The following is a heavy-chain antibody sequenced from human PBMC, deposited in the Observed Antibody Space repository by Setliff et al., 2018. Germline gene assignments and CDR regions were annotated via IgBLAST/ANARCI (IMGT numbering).Heavy chain of an antibody. CDR1: GFIFSSLW. CDR3: ARIKPFAMDV. CDR2: INQEGSGR. J-gene: IGHJ6*02. Sequence: PGGSLRLSCEASGFIFSSLWMSWVRQAPGRGLEWVANINQEGSGRYYVDSVKGRFTVSRDNAENSLYLQMNRLRDEDTAVYFCARIKPFAMDVWGQGTTVTVSS. V-gene: IGHV3-7*01.